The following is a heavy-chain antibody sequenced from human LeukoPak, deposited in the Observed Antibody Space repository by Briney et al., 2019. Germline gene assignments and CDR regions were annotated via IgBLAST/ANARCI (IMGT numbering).Heavy chain of an antibody. CDR2: INQDGSEK. CDR3: ARSSTSFFEY. CDR1: GFTFSNFW. D-gene: IGHD6-6*01. Sequence: PGGSLRLSCAASGFTFSNFWMCWVRQAPGKGLEWVANINQDGSEKYYVDSVKGRFTISRDNAKNSQYLQMNSLRAEDTAVYHCARSSTSFFEYWGQGALVTVSS. J-gene: IGHJ4*02. V-gene: IGHV3-7*05.